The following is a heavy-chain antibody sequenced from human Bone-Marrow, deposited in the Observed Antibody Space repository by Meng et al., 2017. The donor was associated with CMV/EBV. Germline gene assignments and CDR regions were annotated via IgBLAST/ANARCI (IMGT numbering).Heavy chain of an antibody. J-gene: IGHJ4*02. D-gene: IGHD3-3*02. Sequence: GGSLRLSCAASGFTFSHHRIHWVRQTPGKGLEWVAVIPYDGINKYYADSVKGRFTISRDNSKNTLYLQMNSLRAEDTAVYYCARARRIFGTANAIDYWGQGTLVTVSS. CDR3: ARARRIFGTANAIDY. CDR1: GFTFSHHR. CDR2: IPYDGINK. V-gene: IGHV3-30-3*01.